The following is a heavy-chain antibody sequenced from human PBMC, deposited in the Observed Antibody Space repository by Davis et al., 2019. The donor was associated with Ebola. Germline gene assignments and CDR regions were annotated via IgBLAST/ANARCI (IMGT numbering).Heavy chain of an antibody. V-gene: IGHV3-30*02. CDR3: AKDLEDCSGGSCFVYYYYGMDV. CDR2: IWYDGSNK. J-gene: IGHJ6*02. CDR1: GFTFSSYG. D-gene: IGHD2-15*01. Sequence: GESLKISCAASGFTFSSYGMHWVRQAPGKGLEWVAVIWYDGSNKYYADSVKGRFTISRDNSKNTLYLQMNSLRAEDTAVYYCAKDLEDCSGGSCFVYYYYGMDVWGQGTTVTVSS.